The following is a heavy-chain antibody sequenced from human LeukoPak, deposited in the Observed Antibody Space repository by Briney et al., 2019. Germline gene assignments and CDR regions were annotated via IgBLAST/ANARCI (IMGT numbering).Heavy chain of an antibody. D-gene: IGHD4-11*01. CDR3: ARGKGLQGSWYFDL. Sequence: PGGALRLSCAASGFTFSSYWMSWVRQAPGKGLEGVANIKQDGSEKYYVDSVEGRFTISRDNAKNSLYLQMNSLRAEDTAVYYCARGKGLQGSWYFDLWGRGTLVTVSS. CDR1: GFTFSSYW. V-gene: IGHV3-7*01. CDR2: IKQDGSEK. J-gene: IGHJ2*01.